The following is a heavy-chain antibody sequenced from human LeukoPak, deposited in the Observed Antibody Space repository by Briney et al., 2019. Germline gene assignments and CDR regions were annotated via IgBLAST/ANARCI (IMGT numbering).Heavy chain of an antibody. CDR3: ARVKRYFDWLLDY. J-gene: IGHJ4*02. CDR1: GFTFSSYS. D-gene: IGHD3-9*01. V-gene: IGHV3-48*04. Sequence: PGGSLRLSCAASGFTFSSYSMNWVRQAPGKGLEWVSYISSSSSTIYYADSVKGRFTISRDNAKNSLYLQMNSLRAEDTAVYYCARVKRYFDWLLDYWGQGTLVTVSS. CDR2: ISSSSSTI.